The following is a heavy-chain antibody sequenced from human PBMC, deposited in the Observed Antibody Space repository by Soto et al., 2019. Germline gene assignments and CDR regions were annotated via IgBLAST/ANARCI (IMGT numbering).Heavy chain of an antibody. V-gene: IGHV1-3*01. D-gene: IGHD3-9*01. J-gene: IGHJ4*02. Sequence: ASVKVSCKASRYTFTSYAMHWVRQAPGQRLEWMGWINAGNGNTKYSQKFQGRVTITRDTSASTAYMELSSLRSEDTAVYYCIVVRLRYFDWLSSPPTFDCWGQGTLVTVSS. CDR1: RYTFTSYA. CDR3: IVVRLRYFDWLSSPPTFDC. CDR2: INAGNGNT.